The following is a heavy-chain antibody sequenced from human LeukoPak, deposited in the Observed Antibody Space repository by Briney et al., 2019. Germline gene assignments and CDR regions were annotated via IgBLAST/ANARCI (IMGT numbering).Heavy chain of an antibody. V-gene: IGHV4-59*08. CDR3: ARHHGMDSSGWYSAFDI. CDR1: GGSISSYY. Sequence: PSETLSLTCTVSGGSISSYYWSWIRQPPGKGLEWIGYIYYSGSTNYNPSLKSRVTISVDTSKNQFPLKLSSVTAADTAVYYCARHHGMDSSGWYSAFDIWGQGTMVTVSS. J-gene: IGHJ3*02. D-gene: IGHD6-19*01. CDR2: IYYSGST.